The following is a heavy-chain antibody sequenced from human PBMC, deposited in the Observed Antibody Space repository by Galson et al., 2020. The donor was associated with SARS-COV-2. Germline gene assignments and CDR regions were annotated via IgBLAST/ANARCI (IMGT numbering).Heavy chain of an antibody. CDR2: IFYSGST. V-gene: IGHV4-39*07. J-gene: IGHJ5*02. D-gene: IGHD3-16*01. Sequence: SETLSLTCTVSGGSITNSSYYWGCLRQPPGKGLEWIGNIFYSGSTYFNPSLKSRVSMSVDTSKNQFSLRLSSVTAADTAVYYCGGGYRDERYYDYRPGCFDPWGQGTLVTVSS. CDR3: GGGYRDERYYDYRPGCFDP. CDR1: GGSITNSSYY.